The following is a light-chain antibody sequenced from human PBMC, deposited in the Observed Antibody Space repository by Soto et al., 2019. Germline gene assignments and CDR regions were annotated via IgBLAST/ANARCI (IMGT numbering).Light chain of an antibody. J-gene: IGKJ1*01. V-gene: IGKV1-5*03. CDR1: QSISNW. Sequence: DTQITQSPSTLSASVGDRVTITCRASQSISNWLAWYQQKPGEAPKLLIYKASTLKSGVPSRFSGSGSGTEFTLTISSLQPDDFATYYCQHYNSYSEAFGQGTKVDIK. CDR3: QHYNSYSEA. CDR2: KAS.